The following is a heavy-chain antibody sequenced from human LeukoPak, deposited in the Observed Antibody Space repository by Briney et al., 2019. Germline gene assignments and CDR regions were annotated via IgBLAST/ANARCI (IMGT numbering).Heavy chain of an antibody. J-gene: IGHJ3*02. CDR2: IISTGGTI. CDR3: AGYSSGWFGAFHI. V-gene: IGHV3-11*04. Sequence: GGSLRLSCAASGFTFSDYYMSWIRQAPGRGLEWLSYIISTGGTIYYADSVKGRFTISRDNAKNSLYLQMNSLRAEDTAVYYCAGYSSGWFGAFHIWGQGTMVTVSS. D-gene: IGHD6-19*01. CDR1: GFTFSDYY.